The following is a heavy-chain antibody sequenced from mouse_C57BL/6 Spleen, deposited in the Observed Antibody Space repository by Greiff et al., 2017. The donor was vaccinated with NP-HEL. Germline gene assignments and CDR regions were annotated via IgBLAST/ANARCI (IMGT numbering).Heavy chain of an antibody. J-gene: IGHJ4*01. V-gene: IGHV1-55*01. D-gene: IGHD6-1*01. Sequence: QVQLQQSGAELVKPGASVKMSCKASGYTFTSYWITWVKQRPGQGLEWIGDIYPGSGSTNYNEKFKSKATLTVDTSSSTAYMQLSSLTSEDSAVYYCARSPLSYYYAMDYWGQGTSVTVSS. CDR3: ARSPLSYYYAMDY. CDR2: IYPGSGST. CDR1: GYTFTSYW.